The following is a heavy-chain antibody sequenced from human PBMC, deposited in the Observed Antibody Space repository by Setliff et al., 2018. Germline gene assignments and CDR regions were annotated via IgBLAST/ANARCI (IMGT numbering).Heavy chain of an antibody. D-gene: IGHD3-16*01. Sequence: GGSLRLSCVGSEFTFRSYWMTWVRQAPGKGLEWVANINLDGSEKYYADFVKGRFTISRDNAKNSLYLQMNSLRAEDTAVYYCARDGGEYWGQGTLVTVPQ. V-gene: IGHV3-7*01. CDR1: EFTFRSYW. CDR3: ARDGGEY. J-gene: IGHJ4*02. CDR2: INLDGSEK.